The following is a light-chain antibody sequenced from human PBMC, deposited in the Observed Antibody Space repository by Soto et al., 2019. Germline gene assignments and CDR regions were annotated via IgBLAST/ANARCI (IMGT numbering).Light chain of an antibody. J-gene: IGKJ1*01. CDR3: QQYNNWPRT. V-gene: IGKV3-15*01. Sequence: EIVMTQSPATLSVSPGERATLSCRASQSVSSNLAGYQQKPGQAPRLLIYGASTRATGIPARFSGSGSGTEFTLTIRSLKSEDFAVYYCQQYNNWPRTFGQGTKVEIK. CDR1: QSVSSN. CDR2: GAS.